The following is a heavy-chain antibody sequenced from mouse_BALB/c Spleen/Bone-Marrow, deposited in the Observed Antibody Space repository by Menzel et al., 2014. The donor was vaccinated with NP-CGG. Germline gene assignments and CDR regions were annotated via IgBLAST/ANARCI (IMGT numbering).Heavy chain of an antibody. CDR2: IHYIGRT. V-gene: IGHV3-1*02. CDR1: GYSITSGYS. J-gene: IGHJ4*01. CDR3: TRRGYGNWGYYAMDY. D-gene: IGHD2-1*01. Sequence: EVQLQQSGPDLVKPSQSLSLTCTVTGYSITSGYSWHWIRQFPVNKLEWMSYIHYIGRTTYNPSLKSRISITRDTSKNQFFLQLNSVTTEDTATYYCTRRGYGNWGYYAMDYWGQGTSVTVSS.